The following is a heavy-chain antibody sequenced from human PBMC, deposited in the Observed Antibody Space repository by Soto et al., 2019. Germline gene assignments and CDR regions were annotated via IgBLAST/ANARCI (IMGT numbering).Heavy chain of an antibody. CDR2: ISYDGSNK. CDR1: GFTFSSYG. D-gene: IGHD4-17*01. Sequence: GGSLRLSCAASGFTFSSYGMHWVRQAPGKGLEWVAVISYDGSNKYYADSVKGRFTISRDNSKNTLYLQMNSLRAEDTAVYYCAKDDYGDPVDYWGQGTLVTVS. V-gene: IGHV3-30*18. CDR3: AKDDYGDPVDY. J-gene: IGHJ4*02.